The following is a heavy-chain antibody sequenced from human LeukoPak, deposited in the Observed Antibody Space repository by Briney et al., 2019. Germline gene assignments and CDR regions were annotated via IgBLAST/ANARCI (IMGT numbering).Heavy chain of an antibody. D-gene: IGHD3-9*01. CDR2: IYYSGST. J-gene: IGHJ3*02. CDR3: ARVPQYYDILTGYYSGAFDI. CDR1: GGSISSYY. Sequence: SETLSLTCTVSGGSISSYYWSWIRQPPGKGLEWIGYIYYSGSTNYNPSLKSRVTISVDTSKNQFSLKLSSVTAADTAVYYCARVPQYYDILTGYYSGAFDIWGQGTMVTVSS. V-gene: IGHV4-59*01.